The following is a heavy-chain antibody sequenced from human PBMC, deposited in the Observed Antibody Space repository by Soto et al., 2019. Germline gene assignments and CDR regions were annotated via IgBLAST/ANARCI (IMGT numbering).Heavy chain of an antibody. CDR3: ARPPEVGSSWGYFDY. J-gene: IGHJ4*02. V-gene: IGHV1-69*01. D-gene: IGHD6-13*01. CDR1: GGTFTSYT. Sequence: QVQLVQSGAEVKKPGASVKVSCKASGGTFTSYTISCVRQAPGQGLEWMGGIIPIFGTANYGENFQGRVTITADESTSTAYTELSSLRSEDTAVYDCARPPEVGSSWGYFDYWGQGTLVTVSS. CDR2: IIPIFGTA.